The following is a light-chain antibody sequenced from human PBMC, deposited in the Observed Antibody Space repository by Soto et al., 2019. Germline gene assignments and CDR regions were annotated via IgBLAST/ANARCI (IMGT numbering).Light chain of an antibody. CDR1: NIGSKS. CDR2: DDT. CDR3: QVWDSNFDLVV. V-gene: IGLV3-21*02. Sequence: SYELTQPPSVSVAPGQTARITCGGKNIGSKSVHWYQQKPGQAPVLVVYDDTDRPSGIPERFSGSNSGNTATLTISRVDAGDEADYYCQVWDSNFDLVVFGGGTKLTVL. J-gene: IGLJ2*01.